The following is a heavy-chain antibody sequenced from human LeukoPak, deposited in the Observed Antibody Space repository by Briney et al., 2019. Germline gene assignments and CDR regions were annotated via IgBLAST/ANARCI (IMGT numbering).Heavy chain of an antibody. CDR2: IYHSGST. J-gene: IGHJ4*02. CDR1: GGSISSGGYS. D-gene: IGHD3-10*01. Sequence: SETLSLTCAVSGGSISSGGYSWSWIRQPPGKGLEWIGYIYHSGSTYYNPSLKSRVTISVDTSKNQFSLKLSSMTAADTAVYYCAVGSTMVRGVIRNWGQGTLVTVSS. CDR3: AVGSTMVRGVIRN. V-gene: IGHV4-30-2*01.